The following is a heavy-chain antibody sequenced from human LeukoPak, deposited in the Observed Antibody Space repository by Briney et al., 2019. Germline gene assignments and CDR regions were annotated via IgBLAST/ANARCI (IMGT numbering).Heavy chain of an antibody. CDR2: IYHSGST. V-gene: IGHV4-4*02. Sequence: PSETLSLTCAVSGGSISSSNWWSWVRQPPGKGLEWIGEIYHSGSTNYNPSLKSRVTISVDTSKNQFSLKLSSVTAADTAVYYCARDLTLYYDSSGYYDYWGQGTLVTVSS. J-gene: IGHJ4*02. D-gene: IGHD3-22*01. CDR1: GGSISSSNW. CDR3: ARDLTLYYDSSGYYDY.